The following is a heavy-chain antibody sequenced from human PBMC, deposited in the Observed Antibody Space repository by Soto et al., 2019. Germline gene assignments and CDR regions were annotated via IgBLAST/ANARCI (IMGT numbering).Heavy chain of an antibody. V-gene: IGHV1-3*01. D-gene: IGHD3-3*02. CDR3: ARASSNLADDAFDI. Sequence: ASVKVSCKASGYTFTSYAMHWVRQAPGQRPEWMGWINAGNGNTKYSQKFQGRVTITRDTSASTAYMELSSLRSEDTAVYYCARASSNLADDAFDIWGQGTMVTVSS. CDR1: GYTFTSYA. J-gene: IGHJ3*02. CDR2: INAGNGNT.